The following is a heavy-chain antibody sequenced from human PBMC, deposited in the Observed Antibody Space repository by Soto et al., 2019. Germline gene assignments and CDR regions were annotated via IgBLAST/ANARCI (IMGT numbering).Heavy chain of an antibody. Sequence: ASVKVSCKASGGTFSSYAISWVRQAPGQGLEWMGGIIPIFGTANYGQKFQGRVTITADKSTSTAYMELSSLRTEDTAVYYCVTAHSSSWYRSYYYGMDVWGQGTTVTVS. V-gene: IGHV1-69*06. D-gene: IGHD6-13*01. CDR1: GGTFSSYA. J-gene: IGHJ6*02. CDR3: VTAHSSSWYRSYYYGMDV. CDR2: IIPIFGTA.